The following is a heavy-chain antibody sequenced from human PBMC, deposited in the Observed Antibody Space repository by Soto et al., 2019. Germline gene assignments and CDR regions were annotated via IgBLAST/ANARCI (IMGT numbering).Heavy chain of an antibody. Sequence: EVQLVESGGGLVQPGGSLRLSCAASGFTFSSYWMSWVRQAPGKGLEWVANIKQDGSEKYYVDSVKGRFTISRDNAKNSLYLQMNSLRAEDTAVYYCAREGEYSGYDWYFDYWGQGTLVTVSS. CDR3: AREGEYSGYDWYFDY. CDR2: IKQDGSEK. D-gene: IGHD5-12*01. J-gene: IGHJ4*02. CDR1: GFTFSSYW. V-gene: IGHV3-7*01.